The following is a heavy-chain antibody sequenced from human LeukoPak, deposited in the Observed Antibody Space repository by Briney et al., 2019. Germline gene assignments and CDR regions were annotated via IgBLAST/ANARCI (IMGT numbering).Heavy chain of an antibody. D-gene: IGHD3-22*01. J-gene: IGHJ4*02. V-gene: IGHV3-21*01. CDR2: ISSSSSYI. CDR3: ARGSPIRTYYYDSSGYPFDY. Sequence: PGGSLRLSCAASGFTFSSYSMNWVRQAPGKGLEWVSSISSSSSYIYYADSVKGRFTISRDNAKNSPYLQMNSLRAEDTAVYYCARGSPIRTYYYDSSGYPFDYWGQGTLATVSS. CDR1: GFTFSSYS.